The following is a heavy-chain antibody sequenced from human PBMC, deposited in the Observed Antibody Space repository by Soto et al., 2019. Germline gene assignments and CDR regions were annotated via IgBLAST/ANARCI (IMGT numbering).Heavy chain of an antibody. CDR3: AKNPGYYYDSTGYHFDY. CDR2: LWYDGSQT. V-gene: IGHV3-33*03. Sequence: PAVSLRRSPATSGFTFSTSAMYRFPQAPGKGLEWVALLWYDGSQTYYGDSVKGRFTISRDNSKNTLYLQMNSLRAEDTAVYYCAKNPGYYYDSTGYHFDYWGQGT. J-gene: IGHJ4*02. CDR1: GFTFSTSA. D-gene: IGHD3-22*01.